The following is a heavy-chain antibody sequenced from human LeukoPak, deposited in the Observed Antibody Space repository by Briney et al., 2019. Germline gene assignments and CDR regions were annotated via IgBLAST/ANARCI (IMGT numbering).Heavy chain of an antibody. CDR3: ATLGYSYGTDY. Sequence: SQTLSLTCTVSGGSISSGSYYWSWIRQPAGKGLEWIGRIYTSGSTNYNPSLKSRVTISVDTSKNQFSLKLSSVTAADMAVYYCATLGYSYGTDYWGQGTLVTVSS. D-gene: IGHD5-18*01. CDR2: IYTSGST. CDR1: GGSISSGSYY. V-gene: IGHV4-61*02. J-gene: IGHJ4*02.